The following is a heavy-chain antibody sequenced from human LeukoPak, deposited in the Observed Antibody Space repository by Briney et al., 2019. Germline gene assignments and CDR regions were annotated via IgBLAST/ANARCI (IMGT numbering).Heavy chain of an antibody. J-gene: IGHJ4*02. CDR3: AKGRTGDPN. V-gene: IGHV3-23*01. CDR1: GFTFSSYA. D-gene: IGHD7-27*01. CDR2: ISGSDNST. Sequence: GGSLRLSCAASGFTFSSYAMSWVRQAPGNGLEWVSGISGSDNSTYYADSVKGRFTISRDNSRNTLYLQMNSLRAEDTALYFCAKGRTGDPNWGQGTLVTVSS.